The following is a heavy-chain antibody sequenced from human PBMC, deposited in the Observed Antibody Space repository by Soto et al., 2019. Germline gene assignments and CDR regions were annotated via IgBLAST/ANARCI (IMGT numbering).Heavy chain of an antibody. V-gene: IGHV4-59*01. CDR1: GGSISSYY. J-gene: IGHJ4*02. CDR3: ARERRYSGFDY. Sequence: ETLSLTCTVSGGSISSYYWSWIRQPPGKGLGWIGYIYYSGSTNYNPSLKSRVTISVDTSKNQFSLKLSSVTAADTAVYYCARERRYSGFDYWGQGTLVTVSS. D-gene: IGHD2-15*01. CDR2: IYYSGST.